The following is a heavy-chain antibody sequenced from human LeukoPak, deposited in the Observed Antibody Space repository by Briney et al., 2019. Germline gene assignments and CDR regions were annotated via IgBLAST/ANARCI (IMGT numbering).Heavy chain of an antibody. CDR1: GGSFSVYY. CDR2: INHSGST. V-gene: IGHV4-34*01. J-gene: IGHJ4*02. CDR3: ARGLYDSGYLVDY. Sequence: SETLSLTCAVYGGSFSVYYWSWIRQPPGKGLEWIGEINHSGSTNYNPSLKSRVTISVDTSKNQFSLKLRSVTAADTAVYYCARGLYDSGYLVDYWGQGTLVTVSS. D-gene: IGHD3-22*01.